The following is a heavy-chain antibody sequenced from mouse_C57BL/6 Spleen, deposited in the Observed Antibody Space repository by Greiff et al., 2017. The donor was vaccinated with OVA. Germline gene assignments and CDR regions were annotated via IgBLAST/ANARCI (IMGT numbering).Heavy chain of an antibody. CDR1: GYAFTNYL. CDR2: INPGSGGT. V-gene: IGHV1-54*01. J-gene: IGHJ2*01. D-gene: IGHD1-1*01. CDR3: ARNYGSSFDY. Sequence: QVQLKESGAELVRPGTSVKVSCKASGYAFTNYLIEWVKQRPGQGLEWIGVINPGSGGTTYNEKFKGKATLTADKSSSTAYMQLSSLTSEDSAVYFCARNYGSSFDYWGQGTTLTVSS.